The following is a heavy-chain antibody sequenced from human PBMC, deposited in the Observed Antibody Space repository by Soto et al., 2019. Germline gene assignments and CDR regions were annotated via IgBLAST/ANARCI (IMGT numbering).Heavy chain of an antibody. V-gene: IGHV3-30*18. D-gene: IGHD3-22*01. J-gene: IGHJ4*02. CDR3: AKDGTYYYVSSGYYSPNYFDY. CDR1: GFTFSSYG. CDR2: ISYDGSNK. Sequence: QVQLVESGGGVVQPGRSLRLSCAASGFTFSSYGMHWVRQAPGKGLEWVAVISYDGSNKYYADSVKGRFTISRDNSKNTLYLQMNSVRAEDTAVYYCAKDGTYYYVSSGYYSPNYFDYWGQGTLVTVSS.